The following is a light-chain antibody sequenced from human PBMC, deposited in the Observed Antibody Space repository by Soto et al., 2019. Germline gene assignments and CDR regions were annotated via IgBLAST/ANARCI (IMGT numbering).Light chain of an antibody. CDR2: GAS. J-gene: IGKJ1*01. CDR1: QSISSSY. V-gene: IGKV3-20*01. CDR3: QQYGSSSWT. Sequence: ELKSSEGTSSLSLGKWATLPGSASQSISSSYLAWSQQRPGQAPRLLIYGASSRATGIPDRFSGSGSGTEFTLTISRLEPEDFAVYYCQQYGSSSWTCSQGTKVDIK.